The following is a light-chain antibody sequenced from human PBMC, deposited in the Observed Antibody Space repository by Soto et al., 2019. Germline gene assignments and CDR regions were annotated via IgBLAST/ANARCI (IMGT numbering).Light chain of an antibody. CDR3: QSYDSSLSAVV. CDR1: SSNVGAGYD. Sequence: QSVLTQPPSVSGAPGQRVTISCTGSSSNVGAGYDVQWYQQLPGTAPKLLISGNSKRPSGVPDRFSGSKSGTSASLTITGLQAEDEADYYCQSYDSSLSAVVFGGGTKLTVL. V-gene: IGLV1-40*01. J-gene: IGLJ2*01. CDR2: GNS.